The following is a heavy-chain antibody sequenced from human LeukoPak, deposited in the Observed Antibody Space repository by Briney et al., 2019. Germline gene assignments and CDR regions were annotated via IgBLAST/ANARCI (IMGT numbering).Heavy chain of an antibody. J-gene: IGHJ4*02. CDR3: AKGSTSSRPYYFDS. D-gene: IGHD2-2*01. Sequence: GGSLRLSCAASGVTFSSYAMSWVRQAPGKGLEWVSAMSGSGGSTYYADSVKGRFTISRDNSKNTLHLQMNTLRARDTAVYYCAKGSTSSRPYYFDSGGLGTLVIVYS. CDR1: GVTFSSYA. V-gene: IGHV3-23*01. CDR2: MSGSGGST.